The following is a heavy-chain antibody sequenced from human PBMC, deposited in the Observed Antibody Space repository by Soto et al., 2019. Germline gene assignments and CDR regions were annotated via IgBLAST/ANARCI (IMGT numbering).Heavy chain of an antibody. CDR1: GGTFRSYA. CDR3: AYSANHRYFFDS. D-gene: IGHD3-9*01. Sequence: QVLLKQSGAEVKKPGSSVKVSCQVSGGTFRSYAISWVRQAPGQGLEWMAGIIAIFGTPNYAQTFQDRLSVTADESAXXVYMEXHYLXAADXXLYFXAYSANHRYFFDSWGQGTLITVSS. J-gene: IGHJ4*02. CDR2: IIAIFGTP. V-gene: IGHV1-69*12.